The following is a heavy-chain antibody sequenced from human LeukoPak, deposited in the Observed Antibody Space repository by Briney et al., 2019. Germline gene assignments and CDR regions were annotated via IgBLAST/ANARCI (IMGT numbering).Heavy chain of an antibody. V-gene: IGHV4-61*01. CDR1: GYSISSGYY. D-gene: IGHD3-22*01. Sequence: SETLSLTCAVSGYSISSGYYWGWIRQPPGKGLEWIGYIYYSGSTNYSPSLKSRVTISVDTSKNQFSLKLNSVTAADTAVYYCARVMRGADSSGYYGYYFDYWGQGTLVTVSS. CDR3: ARVMRGADSSGYYGYYFDY. CDR2: IYYSGST. J-gene: IGHJ4*02.